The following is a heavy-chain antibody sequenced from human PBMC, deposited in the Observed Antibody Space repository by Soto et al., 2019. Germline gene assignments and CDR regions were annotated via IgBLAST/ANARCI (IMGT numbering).Heavy chain of an antibody. CDR2: ISSSSSYI. CDR3: ARDLAVVTATSGDY. J-gene: IGHJ4*02. Sequence: PGGSLRLSCAASGFTFSSYSMNWVPQAPGKGLEWVSSISSSSSYIYYADLVKGRFTISRDNAKNSLYLQMNSLRAEDTAVYYCARDLAVVTATSGDYWGQGTLVTVSS. V-gene: IGHV3-21*01. D-gene: IGHD2-21*02. CDR1: GFTFSSYS.